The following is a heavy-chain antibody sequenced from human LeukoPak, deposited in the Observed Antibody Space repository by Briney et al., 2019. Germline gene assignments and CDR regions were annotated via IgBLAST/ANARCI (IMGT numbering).Heavy chain of an antibody. CDR3: TSWGDTTAEYFQR. CDR2: INPDGRDT. CDR1: GFTFSNYW. Sequence: TGGSLRLSCAASGFTFSNYWMNWVRQAPGKGLEWVAHINPDGRDTYYVDSVKGRFTISRDNAQNSMYLQMNSLRVEDTAVYYCTSWGDTTAEYFQRWGQGTLVTVSS. V-gene: IGHV3-7*01. J-gene: IGHJ1*01. D-gene: IGHD2-21*02.